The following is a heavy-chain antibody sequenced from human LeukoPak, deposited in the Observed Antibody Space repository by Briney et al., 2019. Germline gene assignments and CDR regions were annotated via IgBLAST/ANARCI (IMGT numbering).Heavy chain of an antibody. V-gene: IGHV3-7*03. CDR1: GFTFSSYW. CDR2: IKQDGSEK. CDR3: ARVGTTVTTYYYSDY. D-gene: IGHD4-17*01. J-gene: IGHJ4*02. Sequence: GGSLRLSCAASGFTFSSYWMSWVRQAPGKGLEWVANIKQDGSEKYYVDSVKGRFTISRDNAKNSLYLQMNSLRAEDTAVYYCARVGTTVTTYYYSDYWGQGTLVTVSS.